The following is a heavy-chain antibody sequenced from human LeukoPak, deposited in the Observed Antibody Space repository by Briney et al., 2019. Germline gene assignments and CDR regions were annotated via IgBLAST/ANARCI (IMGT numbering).Heavy chain of an antibody. CDR2: IYPGDFDT. CDR3: VRLSGSGSNQFDY. J-gene: IGHJ4*02. V-gene: IGHV5-51*01. Sequence: PGESLKISCKGSGYSFTNYWIGWVRQMPGKGLEWMGLIYPGDFDTRYSPSFQGQVTISADKSITTAYLQWSSLKASDTAMYYCVRLSGSGSNQFDYWGQGMLVTVSS. CDR1: GYSFTNYW. D-gene: IGHD3-10*01.